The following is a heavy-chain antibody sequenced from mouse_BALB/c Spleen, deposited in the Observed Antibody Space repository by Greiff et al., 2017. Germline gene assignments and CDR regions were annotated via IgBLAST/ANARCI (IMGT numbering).Heavy chain of an antibody. Sequence: VQLKESGPELEKPGASVKISCKASGYSFTGYNMNWVKQSNGKSLEWIGNIDPYYGGTSYNQKFKGKATLTVDKSSSTAYMQLKSLTSEDSAVYYCARDDGYLYYYAMDYWGQGTSVTVSS. CDR1: GYSFTGYN. V-gene: IGHV1-39*01. CDR3: ARDDGYLYYYAMDY. J-gene: IGHJ4*01. CDR2: IDPYYGGT. D-gene: IGHD2-3*01.